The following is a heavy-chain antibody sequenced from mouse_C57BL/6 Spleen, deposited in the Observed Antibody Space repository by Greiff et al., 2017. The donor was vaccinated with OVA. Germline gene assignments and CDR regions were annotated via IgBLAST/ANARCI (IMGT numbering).Heavy chain of an antibody. V-gene: IGHV1-55*01. Sequence: QVQLQQPGAELVKPGASVKMSCKASGYTFTSYWITWVKQRPGQGLEWIGDIYPGSGSTNYNEKFKSKATLTVDTSSSTAYMQLSSLTSEDSAVYDCARFWDEGMIARDYWGQGTSVTVSS. J-gene: IGHJ4*01. CDR3: ARFWDEGMIARDY. D-gene: IGHD2-3*01. CDR1: GYTFTSYW. CDR2: IYPGSGST.